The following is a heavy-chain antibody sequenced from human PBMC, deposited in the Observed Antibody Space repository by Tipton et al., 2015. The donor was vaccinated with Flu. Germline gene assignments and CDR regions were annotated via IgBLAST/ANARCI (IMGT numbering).Heavy chain of an antibody. Sequence: TLSLTCAVYGGSFSGYYWSWIRQPPGKGLEWIGEINHSGSTNYNPSLKSRVTISVDTSKNQFSLKLSSVTAADTAVYYCARLPSIAARHHYYYYYGMDVWGQGTTVTVSS. CDR1: GGSFSGYY. CDR3: ARLPSIAARHHYYYYYGMDV. V-gene: IGHV4-34*01. CDR2: INHSGST. D-gene: IGHD6-6*01. J-gene: IGHJ6*02.